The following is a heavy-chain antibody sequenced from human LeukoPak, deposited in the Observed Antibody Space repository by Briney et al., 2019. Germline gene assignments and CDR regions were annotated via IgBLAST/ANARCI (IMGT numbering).Heavy chain of an antibody. D-gene: IGHD3-9*01. CDR3: ARGHYDLLTVYYYYGMDG. CDR2: ISSSGDTI. CDR1: GFTFSSHT. J-gene: IGHJ6*02. Sequence: GGSLRLSCAASGFTFSSHTMNWVRQAPGKGLEWLLYISSSGDTISYADSVQGRFTISRDNAKNSLYLQLNNLRAEDTAVYYCARGHYDLLTVYYYYGMDGWGQGTTVTVSS. V-gene: IGHV3-48*04.